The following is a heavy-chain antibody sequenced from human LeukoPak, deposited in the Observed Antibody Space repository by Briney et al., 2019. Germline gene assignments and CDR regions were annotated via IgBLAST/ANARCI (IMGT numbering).Heavy chain of an antibody. V-gene: IGHV1-2*06. D-gene: IGHD4-17*01. CDR3: ARAPLSNYYGDYSFDY. CDR1: GYTFTDYF. CDR2: INPNSGGT. J-gene: IGHJ4*02. Sequence: GASVKVSCKASGYTFTDYFLHWVRQAPGQRLEWMGRINPNSGGTDSAQRFQGRITMTTDTSITTAYMDLSRLRSDDTAVYYCARAPLSNYYGDYSFDYWGQGTLVTVSS.